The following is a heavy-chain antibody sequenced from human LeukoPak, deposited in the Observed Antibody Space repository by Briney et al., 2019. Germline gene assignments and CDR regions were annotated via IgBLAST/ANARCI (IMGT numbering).Heavy chain of an antibody. V-gene: IGHV4-31*03. CDR3: ARSHVNYYDSSGSRPGGFDP. D-gene: IGHD3-22*01. CDR2: IYYSGST. J-gene: IGHJ5*02. Sequence: PSETLSLTCTVSGGSISSGGYYWSWIRQHPGKGLEWIGYIYYSGSTYYNPSLKSRVTISVDTSKNQFSLKLSSVTAADTAVYYCARSHVNYYDSSGSRPGGFDPWGQGTLVTVSS. CDR1: GGSISSGGYY.